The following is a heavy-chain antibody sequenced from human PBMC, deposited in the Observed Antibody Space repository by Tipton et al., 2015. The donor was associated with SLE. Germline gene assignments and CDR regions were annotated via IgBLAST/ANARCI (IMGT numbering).Heavy chain of an antibody. J-gene: IGHJ4*02. Sequence: GLVKPSETLSLTCTVSGGSISSPYWSWIRQPPGKGLEWIGYIYYSGSTNYNPSLKSRVTISVDTSKNQFSLKLSSVTAADTAVYYCAREGRWLQVDYWGQGTLVTVSS. D-gene: IGHD5-24*01. CDR2: IYYSGST. CDR3: AREGRWLQVDY. V-gene: IGHV4-59*11. CDR1: GGSISSPY.